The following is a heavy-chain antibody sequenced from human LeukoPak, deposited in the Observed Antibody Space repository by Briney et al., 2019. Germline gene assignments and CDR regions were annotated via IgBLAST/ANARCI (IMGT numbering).Heavy chain of an antibody. CDR1: GDSVSSNSAA. Sequence: SQTLSLTCAISGDSVSSNSAAWNWTRQAPSRGLEGLVRTYYRSNCYNDFAVSVKSRITINTDTSKNQSSLQMTSVTPEDTAVYYCARDMAPVRTYYYYMDVWGKGTTVTVSS. CDR3: ARDMAPVRTYYYYMDV. J-gene: IGHJ6*03. CDR2: TYYRSNCYN. D-gene: IGHD3-10*01. V-gene: IGHV6-1*01.